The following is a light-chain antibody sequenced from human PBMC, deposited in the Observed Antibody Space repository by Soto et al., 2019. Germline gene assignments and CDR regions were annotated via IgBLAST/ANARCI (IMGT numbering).Light chain of an antibody. V-gene: IGLV2-11*02. CDR1: SSDVGGFNY. CDR2: DVS. CDR3: YSYAGTYSDVL. Sequence: QSALTQPRSVSGSPGQSVTISCTGTSSDVGGFNYVSWYQQYPGKAPKLMMCDVSKRPSGVPDRFSGSKSGNTASLTISGLQAEDEAHYYCYSYAGTYSDVLFGGGTKLTVL. J-gene: IGLJ2*01.